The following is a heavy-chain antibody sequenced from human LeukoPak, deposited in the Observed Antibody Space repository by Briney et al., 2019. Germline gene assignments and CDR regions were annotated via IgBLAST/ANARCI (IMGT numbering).Heavy chain of an antibody. CDR1: GGSFSGYY. J-gene: IGHJ4*02. CDR3: AREFSWSGFFDY. D-gene: IGHD3-3*01. CDR2: IYHSGST. V-gene: IGHV4-34*01. Sequence: SETLSLTFAVYGGSFSGYYWSWIRQPPGKGLEWIGEIYHSGSTNYNPSLKSRVTISVDTSKNQFSLKLSSVTAADTAVYYCAREFSWSGFFDYWGQGTLVTVSS.